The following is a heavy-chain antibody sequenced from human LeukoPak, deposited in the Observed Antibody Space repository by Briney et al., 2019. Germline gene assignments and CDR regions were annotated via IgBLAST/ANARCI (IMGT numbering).Heavy chain of an antibody. CDR2: INPDDEST. J-gene: IGHJ3*02. V-gene: IGHV3-74*01. Sequence: QPGGSLRLSCAASGFTFRKYWLHWVRQAPGKGLEWVSRINPDDESTSYADSVRGRFTISRDNAKNTLYLQMNSLRAEDTAVYYCLTILEATIDAFDIWGQGTMVTVSS. CDR1: GFTFRKYW. D-gene: IGHD1-26*01. CDR3: LTILEATIDAFDI.